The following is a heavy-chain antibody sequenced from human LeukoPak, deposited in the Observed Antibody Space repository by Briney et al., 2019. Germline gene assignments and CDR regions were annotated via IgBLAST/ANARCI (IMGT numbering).Heavy chain of an antibody. CDR1: GFTFSSYE. D-gene: IGHD3-10*01. Sequence: GGSLRLSCAASGFTFSSYEMNWVRQAPGKGLEWVPYISSSGSTIYYADSVKGRFTISRDNAKNSLYLQMNSLRAEDTAVYYCARDTSPYYYGSGSQGIDYWGQGTLVTVSS. CDR3: ARDTSPYYYGSGSQGIDY. CDR2: ISSSGSTI. V-gene: IGHV3-48*03. J-gene: IGHJ4*02.